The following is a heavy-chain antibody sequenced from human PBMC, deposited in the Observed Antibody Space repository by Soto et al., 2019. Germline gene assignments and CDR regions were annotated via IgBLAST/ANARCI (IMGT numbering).Heavy chain of an antibody. D-gene: IGHD2-15*01. J-gene: IGHJ6*03. V-gene: IGHV4-34*01. CDR3: ARAYCSGGSCYLNYYYYYMDV. Sequence: QVQLQQWGAGLLKPSETLSLTCAVYGGSFSGYYWSWIRQPPGKGLEWIGEINHSGSTNYNPSLKIRVTISVDTSKNQFSLKLSSVTAADTAVYYCARAYCSGGSCYLNYYYYYMDVWGKGTTVTVSS. CDR2: INHSGST. CDR1: GGSFSGYY.